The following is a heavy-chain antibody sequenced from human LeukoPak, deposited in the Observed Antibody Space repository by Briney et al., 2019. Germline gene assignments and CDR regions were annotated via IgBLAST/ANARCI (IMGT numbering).Heavy chain of an antibody. J-gene: IGHJ4*02. CDR2: INHSGST. CDR3: ARGGYRETFDY. V-gene: IGHV4-34*01. D-gene: IGHD5-18*01. Sequence: PSETLSLTCAVYGGSFSGYYWSWIRQPPGKGLEWIGEINHSGSTNCNPSLKSRVTISVDTSKNQFSLKLSSVTAADTAVYYCARGGYRETFDYWGQGTLVTVSS. CDR1: GGSFSGYY.